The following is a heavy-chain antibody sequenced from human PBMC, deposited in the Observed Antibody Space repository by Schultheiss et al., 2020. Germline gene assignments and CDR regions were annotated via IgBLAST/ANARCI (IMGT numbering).Heavy chain of an antibody. D-gene: IGHD3-16*01. J-gene: IGHJ4*02. V-gene: IGHV4-31*03. CDR2: IYYSGST. CDR3: ARSYYDYVWGSSAPDY. Sequence: SETLSLTCTVSGGSISSGGYYWSWIRQHPGKGLEWIGYIYYSGSTYYNPSLKSRVTISVDTSKNQFSLKLSSVTAADTAVYYCARSYYDYVWGSSAPDYWGKGTLVTVSS. CDR1: GGSISSGGYY.